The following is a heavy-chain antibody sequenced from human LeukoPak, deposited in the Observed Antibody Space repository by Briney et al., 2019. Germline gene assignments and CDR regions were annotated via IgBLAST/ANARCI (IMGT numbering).Heavy chain of an antibody. D-gene: IGHD4-17*01. CDR2: INHSGST. CDR1: GGSFSGYY. J-gene: IGHJ3*02. CDR3: ARELYYGDYDAFDI. V-gene: IGHV4-34*01. Sequence: SETLSLTCAVYGGSFSGYYWSWIRQPPGKGLEWIGEINHSGSTNYNPSLKSRVTISVDTSKNQFSLKLSSVTAADTAVYYYARELYYGDYDAFDIWGQGTMVTVSS.